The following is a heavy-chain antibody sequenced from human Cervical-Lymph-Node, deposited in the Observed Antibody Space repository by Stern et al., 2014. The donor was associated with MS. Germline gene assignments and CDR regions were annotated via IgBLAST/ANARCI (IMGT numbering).Heavy chain of an antibody. CDR2: ISAYNGNT. D-gene: IGHD2-15*01. V-gene: IGHV1-18*01. Sequence: QVQLVQSGAEVKKPGASVTVSCTASGYTFTSHGISWVRQAPGPGLERMGGISAYNGNTNDAQKLQGRVTMTTDTSTRTAYMELRSRRSDDTAVYYCARGLRGSENAFDIWGQGTMVTVSS. J-gene: IGHJ3*02. CDR1: GYTFTSHG. CDR3: ARGLRGSENAFDI.